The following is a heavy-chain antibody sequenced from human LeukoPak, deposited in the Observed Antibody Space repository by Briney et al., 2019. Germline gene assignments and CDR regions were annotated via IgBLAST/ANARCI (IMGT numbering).Heavy chain of an antibody. D-gene: IGHD3-10*01. Sequence: ASVKVSCKASGYTFTGYYIHWVRQAAGQGLEWMGWINPNSGGTNYAQKFQGRVTMTRDTSISTAYMELSRLRSDDTAVYYCARTVGVGDTYYYDPWGQGTLVTVSS. V-gene: IGHV1-2*02. CDR1: GYTFTGYY. J-gene: IGHJ5*02. CDR2: INPNSGGT. CDR3: ARTVGVGDTYYYDP.